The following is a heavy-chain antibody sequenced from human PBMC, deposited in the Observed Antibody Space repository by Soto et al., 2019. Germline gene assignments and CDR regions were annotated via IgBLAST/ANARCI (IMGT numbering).Heavy chain of an antibody. D-gene: IGHD3-10*01. V-gene: IGHV3-9*01. Sequence: ESQLVESGGGLVQPGRSLRLSCEASGFIFKNYAMVWVRQGPGKGLEWVSSISWNSGNLDYGDSVKGRFTISRDNAKNSLYLPMNSLRTEDTAWYFCAKAPVYGSGGWFDPWGQGTLVTVSS. J-gene: IGHJ5*02. CDR3: AKAPVYGSGGWFDP. CDR1: GFIFKNYA. CDR2: ISWNSGNL.